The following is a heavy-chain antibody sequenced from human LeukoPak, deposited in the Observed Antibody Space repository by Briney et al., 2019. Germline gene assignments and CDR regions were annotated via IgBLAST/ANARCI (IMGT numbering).Heavy chain of an antibody. CDR2: INTNTGNP. CDR3: ARGLDRYCSSTSCYVANTMGDY. V-gene: IGHV7-4-1*02. J-gene: IGHJ4*02. D-gene: IGHD2-2*01. CDR1: GYTFTSYA. Sequence: ASVKVSCKASGYTFTSYAMNWVRQAPGQGLEWMGWINTNTGNPTYAQGFTGRFVFSLDTSVSTAYLQISSLKAEDTAVYYCARGLDRYCSSTSCYVANTMGDYWGQGTLVTVSS.